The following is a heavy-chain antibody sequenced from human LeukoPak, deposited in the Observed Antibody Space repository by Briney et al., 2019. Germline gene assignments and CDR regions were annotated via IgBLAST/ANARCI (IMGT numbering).Heavy chain of an antibody. CDR3: AKDRVRYFDY. V-gene: IGHV3-23*01. CDR1: GFTFSTYA. D-gene: IGHD3-22*01. J-gene: IGHJ4*02. CDR2: ISGGGGST. Sequence: GGSLRLSWAASGFTFSTYAMSWVRQAPGKGLEWVSTISGGGGSTYYADSVKGRFTISRDNSKNTMYLQMNSLTAEDTAVYYCAKDRVRYFDYWGQGTLVTVSS.